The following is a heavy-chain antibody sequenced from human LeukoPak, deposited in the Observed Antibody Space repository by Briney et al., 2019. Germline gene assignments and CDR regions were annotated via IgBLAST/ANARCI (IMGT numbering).Heavy chain of an antibody. CDR3: ARDFRYYFDY. V-gene: IGHV3-33*01. J-gene: IGHJ4*02. CDR1: GFTFSSCG. CDR2: IWYDGSNK. Sequence: GGSLRLSCAASGFTFSSCGMHWVRQAPGKGLEWVAVIWYDGSNKYYADSVKGRFTISRDNSKNTLYLQMNSLRAEDTAVYYCARDFRYYFDYWGQGTLVTVSS.